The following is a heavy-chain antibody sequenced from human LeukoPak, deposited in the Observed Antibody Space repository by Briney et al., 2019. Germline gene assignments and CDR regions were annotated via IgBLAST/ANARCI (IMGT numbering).Heavy chain of an antibody. CDR1: GFTFSSYW. D-gene: IGHD1-14*01. CDR2: IKDDGSEK. V-gene: IGHV3-7*01. Sequence: GGSLRLSCVGSGFTFSSYWMTWVRQAPGKGLEWVANIKDDGSEKYSVDSVKGRFTISRDNAKNLLYLQMSSLRAEDTAVYYCAKARIDYWGQGTLVTVSS. CDR3: AKARIDY. J-gene: IGHJ4*02.